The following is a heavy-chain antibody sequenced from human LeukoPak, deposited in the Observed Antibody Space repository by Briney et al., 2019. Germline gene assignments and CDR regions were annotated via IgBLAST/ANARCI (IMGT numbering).Heavy chain of an antibody. CDR1: GFSLTTTGVG. Sequence: SGPTLVNPTQAPALTCTFSGFSLTTTGVGVGWIRQSPGKALEWLALIYRDDDKRYSPSLKNRLTITKDTSRNQVVLTMTNVDPVDTATYYCAHRRGGYNWNHGDFDYWGQGTLVTVSS. J-gene: IGHJ4*02. CDR3: AHRRGGYNWNHGDFDY. CDR2: IYRDDDK. V-gene: IGHV2-5*02. D-gene: IGHD1-20*01.